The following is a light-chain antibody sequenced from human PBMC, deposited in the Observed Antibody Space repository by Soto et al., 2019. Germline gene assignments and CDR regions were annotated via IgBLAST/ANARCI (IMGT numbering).Light chain of an antibody. CDR3: QQYDNLLPIT. CDR1: QDIAKN. Sequence: IQMTQSPSSLSASVGDRVTITCQASQDIAKNLNWYQQKPGKAPKLLIYDASSLQAGVPSRFSGSGSATHFTFTISSMQSEDIATYYCQQYDNLLPITFGQGTRLEIK. V-gene: IGKV1-33*01. J-gene: IGKJ5*01. CDR2: DAS.